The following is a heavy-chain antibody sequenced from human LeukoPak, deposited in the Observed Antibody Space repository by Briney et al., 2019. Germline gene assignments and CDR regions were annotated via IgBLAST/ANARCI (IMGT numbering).Heavy chain of an antibody. CDR2: ISDSGGST. V-gene: IGHV3-23*01. CDR1: GFTFSSYA. D-gene: IGHD2-21*01. CDR3: ARQMIVVVYGFDI. J-gene: IGHJ3*02. Sequence: GGSLRLSCAVSGFTFSSYAMSWVRRAPGKGLEWGSVISDSGGSTYYADSVKGRFTISRDNSKNTLYLQMNSLRAEDTALYFCARQMIVVVYGFDIWGQGTMVTVSS.